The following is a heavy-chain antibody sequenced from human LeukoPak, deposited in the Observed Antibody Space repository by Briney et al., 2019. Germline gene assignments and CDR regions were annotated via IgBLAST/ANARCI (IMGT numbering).Heavy chain of an antibody. V-gene: IGHV3-73*01. CDR2: IRSKANSYAT. CDR1: GFTFSGSA. D-gene: IGHD4-17*01. CDR3: ARDLWGRDYGDYDDWFDP. Sequence: PGGSLRLSCAASGFTFSGSAMHWVRQASGKGLEWVGRIRSKANSYATAYAASVKGRFTISRDNAKNSLYLQMNSLRAEDTALYYCARDLWGRDYGDYDDWFDPWGQGTLVTVSS. J-gene: IGHJ5*02.